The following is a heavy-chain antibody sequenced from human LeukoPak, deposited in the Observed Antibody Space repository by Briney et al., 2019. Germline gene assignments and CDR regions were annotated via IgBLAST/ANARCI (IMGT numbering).Heavy chain of an antibody. CDR3: ARDASPTYYYDSTAGNWFDP. CDR2: ISSSSSYI. V-gene: IGHV3-21*01. CDR1: GFTFSSYR. J-gene: IGHJ5*02. Sequence: GGSLRLSCAASGFTFSSYRMNWVRQAPGKGLEWVSSISSSSSYIYYADSVKGRFTISRDNAKNSLYLQMNSLRAEDTAVYYCARDASPTYYYDSTAGNWFDPWGQGTLVTVSS. D-gene: IGHD3-22*01.